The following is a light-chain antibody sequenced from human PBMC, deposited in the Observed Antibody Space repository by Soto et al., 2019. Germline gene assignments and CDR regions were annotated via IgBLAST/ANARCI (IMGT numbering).Light chain of an antibody. CDR1: QDISNY. J-gene: IGKJ2*01. CDR3: QQYDNLPWT. V-gene: IGKV1-33*01. Sequence: DIQMTQSPSSLSASVGDRVTITCQASQDISNYLNWYQQKPGKAPKLLIYDASNLETGVPSRFSGSGSGTDSTFTISSLQPEDIATYYCQQYDNLPWTFGQGTKLEIK. CDR2: DAS.